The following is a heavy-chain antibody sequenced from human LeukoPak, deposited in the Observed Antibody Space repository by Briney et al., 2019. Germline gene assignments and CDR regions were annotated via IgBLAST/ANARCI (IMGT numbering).Heavy chain of an antibody. D-gene: IGHD5-18*01. CDR1: GFTFDDYG. CDR3: ARDPSYYSYGTLDY. V-gene: IGHV3-20*04. CDR2: INWNGGST. J-gene: IGHJ4*02. Sequence: GGSLRLSCAASGFTFDDYGMSWVRQAPGKGLEWVSGINWNGGSTGYADSVKGRFTISRDNAKNSLYLQMNSLRAEDTALYYCARDPSYYSYGTLDYWGQGTLVTVSS.